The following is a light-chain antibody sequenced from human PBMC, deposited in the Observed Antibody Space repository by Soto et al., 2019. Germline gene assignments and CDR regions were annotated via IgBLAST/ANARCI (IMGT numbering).Light chain of an antibody. CDR1: SSYIGGYNY. CDR2: DVS. Sequence: QSALTQPASVSGSPGQSITISCNETSSYIGGYNYVSWYQQHPGKAPKLMIFDVSNRPSGVSNRFSGSKSGNTASLTISGLQAEDEADYYCSSYTSSSTLIFGGGTKLTVL. V-gene: IGLV2-14*01. CDR3: SSYTSSSTLI. J-gene: IGLJ2*01.